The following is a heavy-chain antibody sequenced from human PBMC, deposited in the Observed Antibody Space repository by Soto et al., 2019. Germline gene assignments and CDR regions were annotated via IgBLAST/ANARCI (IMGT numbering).Heavy chain of an antibody. J-gene: IGHJ6*02. CDR2: FDPEDGET. D-gene: IGHD3-3*01. V-gene: IGHV1-24*01. Sequence: GASVKVSCKVSGYTLTELSMHWVRQAPGKGLEWMGGFDPEDGETIYAQKFQGRVTMTEDTSTDTAYMELSSLRSEDTAVYYCATKAGYARNFWSGYYRSGMDVWGQGTTVTVSS. CDR1: GYTLTELS. CDR3: ATKAGYARNFWSGYYRSGMDV.